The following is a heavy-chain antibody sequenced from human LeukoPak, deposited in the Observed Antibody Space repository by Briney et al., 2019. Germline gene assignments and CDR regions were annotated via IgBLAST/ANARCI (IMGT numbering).Heavy chain of an antibody. J-gene: IGHJ4*02. CDR1: GFTVSSNY. V-gene: IGHV3-66*01. Sequence: GGSLRLSCAVSGFTVSSNYMSWVRQAPGKGLEWVSVIYSGGSTYYADSVKGRFTISRDNSKNTLYLQMNSLRAEDTAVYYCAREVGAKGDYWGQGTLVTVSS. CDR3: AREVGAKGDY. D-gene: IGHD1-26*01. CDR2: IYSGGST.